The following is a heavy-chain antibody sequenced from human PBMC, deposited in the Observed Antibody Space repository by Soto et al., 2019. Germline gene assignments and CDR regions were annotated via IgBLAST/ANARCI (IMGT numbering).Heavy chain of an antibody. D-gene: IGHD1-7*01. Sequence: SVKVSCKASGGTFSSYAISWVRQAPGQGLEWMGGIIPIFGTANYALKFQGRVTITADESTSTAYMELSSLRSEDTAVYYCARQAYNWNYSNWFDPWGQGTLVTVSS. J-gene: IGHJ5*02. V-gene: IGHV1-69*13. CDR2: IIPIFGTA. CDR3: ARQAYNWNYSNWFDP. CDR1: GGTFSSYA.